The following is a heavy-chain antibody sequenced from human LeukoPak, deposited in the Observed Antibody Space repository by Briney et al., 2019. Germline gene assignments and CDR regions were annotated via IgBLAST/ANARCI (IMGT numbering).Heavy chain of an antibody. CDR1: GFTFSNYA. D-gene: IGHD3-22*01. CDR3: AKNRDSSAYYHDAFDI. Sequence: GGSLRLSCAASGFTFSNYAMSWVRQAPGKGLEWVSVISDSGGSTYYADSVKGRFTNSRDNFKNTLYLQMNSLRAEDTAIYYCAKNRDSSAYYHDAFDIWGQGTMVTVSS. CDR2: ISDSGGST. J-gene: IGHJ3*02. V-gene: IGHV3-23*01.